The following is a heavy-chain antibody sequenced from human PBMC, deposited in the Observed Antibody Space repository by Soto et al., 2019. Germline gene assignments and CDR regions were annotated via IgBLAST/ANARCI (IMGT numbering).Heavy chain of an antibody. CDR2: ISSSGSTI. Sequence: EVQLVESGGGLVQPGGSLRLSCAASGFTFSSYEMNWVRQAPGKGLEWVSYISSSGSTIYYADSVKGRFTISRDNAKNSLYLQMNSLREEGTAVYYCAREYDFGSGDDEHACDIWGQGTMVTVSS. CDR1: GFTFSSYE. J-gene: IGHJ3*02. D-gene: IGHD3-3*01. CDR3: AREYDFGSGDDEHACDI. V-gene: IGHV3-48*03.